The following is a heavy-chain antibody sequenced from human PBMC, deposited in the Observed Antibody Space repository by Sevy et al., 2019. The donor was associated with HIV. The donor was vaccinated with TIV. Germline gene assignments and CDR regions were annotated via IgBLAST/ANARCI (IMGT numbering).Heavy chain of an antibody. CDR2: ISYDGSNK. CDR3: AKPENYYFTFYY. CDR1: GFTFSSYG. D-gene: IGHD3-3*01. V-gene: IGHV3-30*18. Sequence: GGSLRLSCAASGFTFSSYGMHWVRQAPGKGLEWVAVISYDGSNKYYADSVKGRFTISSDSSKIKLYLQINSLRAEDTAVYCCAKPENYYFTFYYWGQGTMVTVSS. J-gene: IGHJ4*02.